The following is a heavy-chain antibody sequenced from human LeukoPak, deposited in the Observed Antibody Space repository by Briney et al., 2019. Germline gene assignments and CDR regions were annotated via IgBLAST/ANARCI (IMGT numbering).Heavy chain of an antibody. V-gene: IGHV3-7*03. Sequence: AGGSLRLSCAASGFSFDRYSMSWLRQAPGKGLEWVANINEDGSEKYYEGSVKGRFTISRDNAKNSVYLQMNSLGVEDTAVYFCARGLTDSHFYGMDVWGLGTAVTVSS. J-gene: IGHJ6*02. CDR2: INEDGSEK. CDR3: ARGLTDSHFYGMDV. D-gene: IGHD7-27*01. CDR1: GFSFDRYS.